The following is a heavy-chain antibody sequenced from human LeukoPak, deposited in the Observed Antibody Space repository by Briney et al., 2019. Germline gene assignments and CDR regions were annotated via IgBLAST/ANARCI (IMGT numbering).Heavy chain of an antibody. J-gene: IGHJ4*02. CDR2: IKSNSGGT. D-gene: IGHD7-27*01. Sequence: ASVKVSCKASGYTLIGYYMHWVRQAPGQGLEWIGWIKSNSGGTNYAQKFQGRVTMTRDTSISTAYMELSSLRSEDTAVYYCARDIGWGCDYWGQGTLVTVSS. V-gene: IGHV1-2*02. CDR3: ARDIGWGCDY. CDR1: GYTLIGYY.